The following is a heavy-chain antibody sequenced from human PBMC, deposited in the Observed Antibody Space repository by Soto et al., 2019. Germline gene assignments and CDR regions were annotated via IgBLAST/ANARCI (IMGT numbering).Heavy chain of an antibody. CDR3: ARGGSYSTTTCDY. V-gene: IGHV3-21*01. CDR2: ISSSSSYI. J-gene: IGHJ4*02. Sequence: EVQLVESGGGLVKPGGSLRLSCAASGFTFSSYGMNWVRQAPGKGLEWVSSISSSSSYIYYADSVKGRFTISRDNAKNSLYLQMNSLRAEDTAVYYCARGGSYSTTTCDYWGQGTLVTVSS. CDR1: GFTFSSYG. D-gene: IGHD1-26*01.